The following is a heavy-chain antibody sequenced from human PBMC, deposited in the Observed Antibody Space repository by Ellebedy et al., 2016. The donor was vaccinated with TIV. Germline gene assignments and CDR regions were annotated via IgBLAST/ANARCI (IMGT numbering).Heavy chain of an antibody. CDR3: ARDILTGYPNQHIDY. CDR2: INSDGSST. CDR1: GFTFTSYW. J-gene: IGHJ4*02. V-gene: IGHV3-74*01. Sequence: GESLKISXAASGFTFTSYWMHWVRQAPGKGLVWVSRINSDGSSTSYADSVKGRFTISRDNAKNSLYLQMNSLRDEDTAVYYCARDILTGYPNQHIDYWGQGTLVTVSS. D-gene: IGHD3-9*01.